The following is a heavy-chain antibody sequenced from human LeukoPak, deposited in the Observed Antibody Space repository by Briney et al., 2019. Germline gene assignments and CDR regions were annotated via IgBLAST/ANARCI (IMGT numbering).Heavy chain of an antibody. CDR2: INPDGSTT. Sequence: GGSLRLSCAASGFTSASYWMTWVRQAPGKGLEWVSRINPDGSTTTYADSVKGRFTISRDNAKNTVYLQMNSLRAEDTAVYYCARVLSGSWDWFDPWGQGTLVTVSS. CDR3: ARVLSGSWDWFDP. J-gene: IGHJ5*02. D-gene: IGHD3-22*01. V-gene: IGHV3-74*01. CDR1: GFTSASYW.